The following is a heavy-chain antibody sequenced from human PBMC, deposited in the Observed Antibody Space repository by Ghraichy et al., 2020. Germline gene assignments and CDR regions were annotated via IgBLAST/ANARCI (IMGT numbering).Heavy chain of an antibody. CDR3: ARDGRDGYNQNLVYWYFDL. CDR2: FYYSGYT. J-gene: IGHJ2*01. CDR1: SGSISPYY. Sequence: SETLSLTCTVSSGSISPYYWSWIRQTPGKGLEWIGCFYYSGYTIYNPSLKSRVTISLDTSKNQFSLKLSSVTAADTAVYFCARDGRDGYNQNLVYWYFDLWGRGTLVTVSS. V-gene: IGHV4-59*01. D-gene: IGHD5-24*01.